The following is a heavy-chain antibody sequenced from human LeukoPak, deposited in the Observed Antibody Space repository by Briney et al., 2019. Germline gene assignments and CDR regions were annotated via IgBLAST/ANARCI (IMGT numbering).Heavy chain of an antibody. Sequence: GASVKVSCKASGYTFTGYYMHWVRQAPGQGLEWMGWINPNSGNTGYAQKFQGRVTITRNTSISTAHMELSSLRSEDTAVYYCARGLQRRRWLQFVHDAFDIWGQGTMVTVSS. CDR1: GYTFTGYY. V-gene: IGHV1-8*03. J-gene: IGHJ3*02. D-gene: IGHD5-24*01. CDR3: ARGLQRRRWLQFVHDAFDI. CDR2: INPNSGNT.